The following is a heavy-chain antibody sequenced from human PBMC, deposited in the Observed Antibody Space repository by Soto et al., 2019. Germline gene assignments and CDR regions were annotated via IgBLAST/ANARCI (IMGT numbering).Heavy chain of an antibody. CDR2: VNHNGRN. CDR3: ARGGSSDWQVAFDF. CDR1: GGSFSGYS. Sequence: LSLTCDVYGGSFSGYSWNWIRQSPGKGLEWIGKVNHNGRNNYNPSLKSRVTISLDMSKKQISLKLTSVTAADTAVYYCARGGSSDWQVAFDFWGQGTMVTVSS. V-gene: IGHV4-34*01. D-gene: IGHD6-19*01. J-gene: IGHJ3*01.